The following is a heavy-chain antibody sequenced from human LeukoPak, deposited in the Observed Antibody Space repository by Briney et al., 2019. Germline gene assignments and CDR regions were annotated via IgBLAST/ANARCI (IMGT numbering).Heavy chain of an antibody. CDR2: ISGSGGST. CDR1: GFTFSNYA. J-gene: IGHJ4*02. V-gene: IGHV3-23*01. Sequence: GGSLRLSCAASGFTFSNYAMTWVRQAPGKGLEWVSGISGSGGSTYYADSVKGRFTITRDNSKNALYLQMNSLRAEDTAVYYCAKDRGGNYLFYLDYWGQGTLVTVSS. D-gene: IGHD1-26*01. CDR3: AKDRGGNYLFYLDY.